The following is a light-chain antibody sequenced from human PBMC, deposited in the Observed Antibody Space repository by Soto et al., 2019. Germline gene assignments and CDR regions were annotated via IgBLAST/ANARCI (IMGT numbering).Light chain of an antibody. CDR2: AAS. V-gene: IGKV3-20*01. Sequence: VLTQSPGTLSLSPGERATLSCRASQSISSNFLAWYQQKPGQAPRLLIYAASSRATDVPDRFSGSGSGTDFTLTITRLEPEDFAVYYCQQYGFAPFTFGPGTKVDIK. CDR1: QSISSNF. J-gene: IGKJ3*01. CDR3: QQYGFAPFT.